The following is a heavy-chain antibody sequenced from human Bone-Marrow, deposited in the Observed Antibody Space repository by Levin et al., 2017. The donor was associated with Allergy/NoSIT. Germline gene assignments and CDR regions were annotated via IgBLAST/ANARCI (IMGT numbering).Heavy chain of an antibody. D-gene: IGHD4-17*01. J-gene: IGHJ4*02. V-gene: IGHV3-30*18. CDR2: ISYDGSNK. CDR1: GFTFSSYG. CDR3: AKDGRYGDYAPYDY. Sequence: GESLKISCAASGFTFSSYGMHWVRQAPGKGLEWVAVISYDGSNKYYADSVKGRFTISRDNSKNTLYLQMNSLRAEDTAVYYCAKDGRYGDYAPYDYWGQGTMVTVSS.